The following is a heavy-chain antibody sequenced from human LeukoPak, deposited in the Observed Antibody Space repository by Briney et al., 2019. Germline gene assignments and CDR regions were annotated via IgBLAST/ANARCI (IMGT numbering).Heavy chain of an antibody. D-gene: IGHD1-26*01. CDR3: ARGNSGSYQRRDAFDI. Sequence: PGRSLRLSCAASGFTFDDYAMHWVRQAPGKGLEWVSGISWNSGSIGYADSVKGRFTASRDNAKNSLYLQMNSLRAEDTAVYYCARGNSGSYQRRDAFDIWGQGTMVTVSS. V-gene: IGHV3-9*01. CDR2: ISWNSGSI. CDR1: GFTFDDYA. J-gene: IGHJ3*02.